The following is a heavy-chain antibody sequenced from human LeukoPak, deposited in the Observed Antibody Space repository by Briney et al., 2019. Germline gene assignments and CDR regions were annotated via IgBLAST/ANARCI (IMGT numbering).Heavy chain of an antibody. Sequence: GGSLRLSCAASGFTFSSYGMHWVRRAPGKGLEWVAVISYDGSNKYYADSVKGRFTISRDNSKNTLYLQMNSLRAEDTAVYYCANVAVAGTHDAFDIWGQGTMVTVSS. CDR1: GFTFSSYG. D-gene: IGHD6-19*01. J-gene: IGHJ3*02. CDR2: ISYDGSNK. CDR3: ANVAVAGTHDAFDI. V-gene: IGHV3-30*18.